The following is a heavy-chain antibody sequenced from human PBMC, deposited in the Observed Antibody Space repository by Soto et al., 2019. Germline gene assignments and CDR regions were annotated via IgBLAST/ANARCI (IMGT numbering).Heavy chain of an antibody. J-gene: IGHJ2*01. CDR3: ARTIVAAGGRRYFDL. D-gene: IGHD6-13*01. CDR2: INSSSSYT. Sequence: QVQLVESGGGLVKPGGSLRLSCAASGFTFSDYYMSWVRQAPGKGLEWVSYINSSSSYTNYADSVKGRFTISRDNAKNSLYLQMNSLRAADTAVYYCARTIVAAGGRRYFDLWGRGTLVTVSS. V-gene: IGHV3-11*05. CDR1: GFTFSDYY.